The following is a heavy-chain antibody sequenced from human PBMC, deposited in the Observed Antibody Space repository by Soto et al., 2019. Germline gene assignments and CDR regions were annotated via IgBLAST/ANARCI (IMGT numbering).Heavy chain of an antibody. Sequence: ASVKVSCKASGYTFTIYGISWVRQAPGQGLEWMGWISAYNGNTNYAQKLQGRVTMTTDTSTSTAYMELRSLRSDDTAVYYCARERVYYYDSSGLDAFDIWGQGTMVTVSS. D-gene: IGHD3-22*01. J-gene: IGHJ3*02. CDR3: ARERVYYYDSSGLDAFDI. CDR2: ISAYNGNT. CDR1: GYTFTIYG. V-gene: IGHV1-18*04.